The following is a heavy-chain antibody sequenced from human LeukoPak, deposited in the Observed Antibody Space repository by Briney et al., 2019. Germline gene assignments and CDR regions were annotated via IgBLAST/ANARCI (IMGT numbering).Heavy chain of an antibody. CDR1: GGSISSYY. V-gene: IGHV4-59*12. Sequence: SETLSLTCTVSGGSISSYYWSWIRQPPAKGPEWIGHIQHTGGTHYNSSLKSRVTISADRSKNQFSLKLNSVTAADTAVYYCASPMTFMVRGLHGIDGFDIWGQGTMVTVSS. J-gene: IGHJ3*02. D-gene: IGHD3-10*01. CDR2: IQHTGGT. CDR3: ASPMTFMVRGLHGIDGFDI.